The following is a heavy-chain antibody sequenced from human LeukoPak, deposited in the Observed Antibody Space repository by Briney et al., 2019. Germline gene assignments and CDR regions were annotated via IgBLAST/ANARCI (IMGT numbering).Heavy chain of an antibody. D-gene: IGHD1-26*01. V-gene: IGHV1-3*01. CDR2: VDAGSGNT. CDR1: GYTFTTYA. J-gene: IGHJ5*02. Sequence: ASVTVSCKASGYTFTTYAIHWVRQAPGQRLEWMGWVDAGSGNTKYSQEFQGRVTITRDTSASTAYVELSSLRSEDTALYYCARSGGSQPSNNWFDPWGQGTLVTVSS. CDR3: ARSGGSQPSNNWFDP.